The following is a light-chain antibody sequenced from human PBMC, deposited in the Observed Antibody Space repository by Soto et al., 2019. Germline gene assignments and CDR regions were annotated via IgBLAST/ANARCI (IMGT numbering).Light chain of an antibody. V-gene: IGLV1-40*01. CDR2: DNT. CDR1: SSNIGASLD. CDR3: QSYDTSLSGYV. J-gene: IGLJ1*01. Sequence: QAVVTQPPSVSGAPGQRVTISCTGSSSNIGASLDVHWYQQLPGTAPKLLIYDNTNRPSGVPGRFSGSKSGTSASLAITGLQAEDEADYYCQSYDTSLSGYVFGTGTKLTVL.